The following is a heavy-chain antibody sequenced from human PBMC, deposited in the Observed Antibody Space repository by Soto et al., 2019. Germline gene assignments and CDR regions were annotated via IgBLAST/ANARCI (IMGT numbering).Heavy chain of an antibody. D-gene: IGHD7-27*01. Sequence: GGSLRLSCAAAGFTFTSFVMHWVRQAPGEGLEWVALVWYDGSEKYYVDSVKGRFIISRDNSKDTVHLQMNSLRVEDTAVYFCVREWTGDHGFDIWGQGTMVTVSS. CDR3: VREWTGDHGFDI. J-gene: IGHJ3*02. CDR1: GFTFTSFV. CDR2: VWYDGSEK. V-gene: IGHV3-33*01.